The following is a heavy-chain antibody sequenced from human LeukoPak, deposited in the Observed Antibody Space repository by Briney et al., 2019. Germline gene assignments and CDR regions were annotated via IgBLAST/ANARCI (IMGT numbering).Heavy chain of an antibody. CDR2: ISYDGSNK. D-gene: IGHD1-26*01. J-gene: IGHJ6*03. Sequence: GGSLRLSCAASGFTFSSYGMHWVRQALGKGLEWVAVISYDGSNKYYADSVKGRFTISRDNSKNTLYLQMNSLRAEDTAVYYCAKGRGWEASYYYYYMDVWGKGTTVTISS. V-gene: IGHV3-30*18. CDR1: GFTFSSYG. CDR3: AKGRGWEASYYYYYMDV.